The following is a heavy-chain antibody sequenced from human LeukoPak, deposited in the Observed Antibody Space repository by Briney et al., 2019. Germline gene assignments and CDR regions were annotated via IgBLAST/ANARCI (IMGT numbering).Heavy chain of an antibody. J-gene: IGHJ6*03. Sequence: GASVKVSCKASGGTFSSYAISWVRQAPGQGLEWMGGIIPIFGTANYAQKFQGRVTITADKSTSTAYMELSSLRSEDTAVYYCARDGNLRISQDWGYYYYYYYMDVWGKGTTVTVSS. CDR2: IIPIFGTA. V-gene: IGHV1-69*06. D-gene: IGHD2-15*01. CDR1: GGTFSSYA. CDR3: ARDGNLRISQDWGYYYYYYYMDV.